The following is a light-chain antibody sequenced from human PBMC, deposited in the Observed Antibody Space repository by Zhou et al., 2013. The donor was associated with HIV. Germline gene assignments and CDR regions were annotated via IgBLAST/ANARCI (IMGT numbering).Light chain of an antibody. Sequence: EIVLTQSPATLSLSPGERATLSCTASQSVRSYLAWYQQKPGQAPRLLIFDASNRATGIPARFSGSGSGTDFTLTISSLQPEDFATYYCQQSYSTPWTFGQGTKVEIK. J-gene: IGKJ1*01. CDR2: DAS. V-gene: IGKV3-11*01. CDR3: QQSYSTPWT. CDR1: QSVRSY.